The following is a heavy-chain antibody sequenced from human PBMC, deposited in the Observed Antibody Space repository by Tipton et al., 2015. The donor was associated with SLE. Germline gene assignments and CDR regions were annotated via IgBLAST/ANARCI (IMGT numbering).Heavy chain of an antibody. CDR1: GFTFRNYA. D-gene: IGHD4-17*01. CDR2: ISGSGGKT. J-gene: IGHJ4*02. V-gene: IGHV3-23*01. Sequence: SLRLSCAASGFTFRNYAMAWVRQAPGKGLEWVSAISGSGGKTYDADSVKGWFSISRDNSKNTLYLQMSSLRAEDTALYYCAKGDYGDYLHYFDSWGQGTRVTVSS. CDR3: AKGDYGDYLHYFDS.